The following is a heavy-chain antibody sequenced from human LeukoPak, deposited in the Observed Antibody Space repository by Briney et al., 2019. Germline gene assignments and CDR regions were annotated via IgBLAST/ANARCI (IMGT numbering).Heavy chain of an antibody. CDR3: ATSITGTTFHYYYYGMDV. CDR2: IYPGDSDT. CDR1: GYSFTSYW. V-gene: IGHV5-51*01. J-gene: IGHJ6*02. D-gene: IGHD1-20*01. Sequence: GESLKISCKGSGYSFTSYWIGWVRQMPGKGPEWMGIIYPGDSDTRYSPSFQGQVTISADKSISTAYLQWSSLKASDTAMYYCATSITGTTFHYYYYGMDVWGQGTTVTVSS.